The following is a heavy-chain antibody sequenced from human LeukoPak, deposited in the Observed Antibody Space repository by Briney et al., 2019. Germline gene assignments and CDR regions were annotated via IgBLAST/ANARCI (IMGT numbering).Heavy chain of an antibody. CDR1: GFTFSTYE. J-gene: IGHJ4*02. CDR3: ARGAAGGDFDY. Sequence: PGGSLRLSCAASGFTFSTYEMDWVRQAPGKELEWVSYISSRGSSIYYADSVKGRFTISRDNAKNSLYLQMSSLRVEDTAVYYCARGAAGGDFDYWAKGTLVPVSS. CDR2: ISSRGSSI. V-gene: IGHV3-48*03. D-gene: IGHD3-16*01.